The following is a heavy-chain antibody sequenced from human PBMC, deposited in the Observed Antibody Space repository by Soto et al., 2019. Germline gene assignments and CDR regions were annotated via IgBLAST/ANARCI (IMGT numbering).Heavy chain of an antibody. CDR3: AKDLLSFYESYYFDY. CDR2: ISWNSGSI. D-gene: IGHD2-2*01. Sequence: HPGGSLRLSCAASGFTFDDYAMHWVRQAPGKGLEWVSGISWNSGSIGYADSVKGRFTISRDNAKNSLYLQMNSLRAEDTALYYCAKDLLSFYESYYFDYWGQGTLVTVSS. J-gene: IGHJ4*02. CDR1: GFTFDDYA. V-gene: IGHV3-9*01.